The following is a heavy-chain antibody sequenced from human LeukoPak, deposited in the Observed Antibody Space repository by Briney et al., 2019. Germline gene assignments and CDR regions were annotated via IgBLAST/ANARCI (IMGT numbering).Heavy chain of an antibody. D-gene: IGHD3-22*01. V-gene: IGHV4-39*07. CDR3: ARDGVTMRDY. J-gene: IGHJ4*02. Sequence: SETLSLTCTVSGGSLSSTPYHWGWIRQSPGKGLEWIGCIYYTGSTYYNPSLKSRVTISMDTSKNQFSLKLTSVTAADTAVYYCARDGVTMRDYWGQGTLVTVSS. CDR1: GGSLSSTPYH. CDR2: IYYTGST.